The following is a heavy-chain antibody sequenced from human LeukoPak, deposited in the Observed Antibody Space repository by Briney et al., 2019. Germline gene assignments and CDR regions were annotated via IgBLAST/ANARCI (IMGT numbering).Heavy chain of an antibody. V-gene: IGHV4-59*12. D-gene: IGHD6-13*01. Sequence: SETLSLTCTVSGGCISSYYWSWIRQSPGKGLEWIGYIYYTGSTDYNPSLKSRVTISVDTSKNQFSLKLSSVTAADTAVYYCARGLAAAGANFDYWGQGTLVTVSS. CDR2: IYYTGST. J-gene: IGHJ4*02. CDR1: GGCISSYY. CDR3: ARGLAAAGANFDY.